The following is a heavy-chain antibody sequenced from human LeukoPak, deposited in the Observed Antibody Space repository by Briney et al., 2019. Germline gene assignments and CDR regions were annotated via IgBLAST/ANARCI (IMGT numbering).Heavy chain of an antibody. Sequence: GGSLRLSCAASGFTFSSYWMHWVRQAPGKGLVWVSRINSDGSSTSYADSVKGRFTISRDNAKNTLYLQMNSLRAEDTAVYYCANGGYYDSHDAFDIWGQGTMVTVSS. J-gene: IGHJ3*02. CDR2: INSDGSST. D-gene: IGHD3-22*01. CDR1: GFTFSSYW. V-gene: IGHV3-74*01. CDR3: ANGGYYDSHDAFDI.